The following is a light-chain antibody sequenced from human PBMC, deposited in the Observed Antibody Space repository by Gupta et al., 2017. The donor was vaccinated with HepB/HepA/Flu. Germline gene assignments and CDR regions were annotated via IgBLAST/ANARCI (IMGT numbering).Light chain of an antibody. V-gene: IGKV3-11*01. CDR2: DAS. Sequence: EIVLTQSPATLSLSPGERATLSCRASQSVSSYLAWYQQKPGQAPRLLIYDASNRATGITARFSGSGDGTDFTLTISSREPEDFAVYYCQQRSNSPPIFTFGPGTKVDIK. CDR3: QQRSNSPPIFT. CDR1: QSVSSY. J-gene: IGKJ3*01.